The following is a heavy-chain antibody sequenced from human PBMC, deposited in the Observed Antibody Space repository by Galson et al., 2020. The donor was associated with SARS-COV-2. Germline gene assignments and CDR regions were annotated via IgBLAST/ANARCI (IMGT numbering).Heavy chain of an antibody. CDR1: GGSISSGGYY. D-gene: IGHD3-22*01. Sequence: ASETLSLTCTVSGGSISSGGYYWSWIRQHPGKGLEWIGYIYYSGSTYYNPSLKSRVTISVDTSKNQFSLKLSSVTAADTAVYYCARGDYCDGSGRTGAFDIWGQGTMVTVSS. V-gene: IGHV4-31*03. J-gene: IGHJ3*02. CDR2: IYYSGST. CDR3: ARGDYCDGSGRTGAFDI.